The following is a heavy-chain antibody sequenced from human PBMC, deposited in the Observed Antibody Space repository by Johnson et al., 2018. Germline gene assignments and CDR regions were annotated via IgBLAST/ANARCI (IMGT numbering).Heavy chain of an antibody. CDR3: AKGDTAMVNRYYYMDV. CDR1: GFIFRDYG. CDR2: ASHNGDSA. Sequence: VQLVQSGGCLVQPGESLRLSCAASGFIFRDYGMTWVRQAPGKGLEWVSAASHNGDSAYYADAVKGRFTISRDNSKNTLYLQMNSLRADDTAVYYCAKGDTAMVNRYYYMDVWGKGTTVTVSS. J-gene: IGHJ6*03. D-gene: IGHD5-18*01. V-gene: IGHV3-23*04.